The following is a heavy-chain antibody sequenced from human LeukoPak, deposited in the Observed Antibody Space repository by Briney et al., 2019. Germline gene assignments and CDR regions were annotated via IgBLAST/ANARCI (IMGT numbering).Heavy chain of an antibody. Sequence: GGSLRLSCAAFGFTFSSYSMNWVRQAPGKGLEWVSSISSSSSYIYYADSVKGRFTISRDNAKNSLYLQMNSLRAEDTAVYYCARDLFDSSGYDSRHYYYYGMDVWGQGTTVTVSS. D-gene: IGHD3-22*01. CDR2: ISSSSSYI. CDR1: GFTFSSYS. J-gene: IGHJ6*02. CDR3: ARDLFDSSGYDSRHYYYYGMDV. V-gene: IGHV3-21*01.